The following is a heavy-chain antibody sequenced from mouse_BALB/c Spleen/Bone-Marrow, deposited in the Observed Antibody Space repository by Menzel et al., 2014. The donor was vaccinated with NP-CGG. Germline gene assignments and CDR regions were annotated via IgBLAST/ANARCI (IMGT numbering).Heavy chain of an antibody. D-gene: IGHD2-4*01. V-gene: IGHV1-14*01. CDR3: TRIYYDYDGVWFAY. CDR1: GYTFTSYF. CDR2: INPYNDGT. J-gene: IGHJ3*01. Sequence: EVQLQQSGPELVKPGASVKMSCKASGYTFTSYFMHWVKQRPGQGLEWIGYINPYNDGTKYNEKFKGKATLTSDKSSSTAYMELSSLTSEDSAVYYCTRIYYDYDGVWFAYWGRGTLVTVSA.